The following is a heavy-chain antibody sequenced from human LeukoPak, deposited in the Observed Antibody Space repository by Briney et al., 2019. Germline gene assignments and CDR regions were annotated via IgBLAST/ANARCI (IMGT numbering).Heavy chain of an antibody. CDR1: GDSINRYY. Sequence: SETLSLTCSVSGDSINRYYWNWIRQPPGKGLEWIGYMYYSGSRNYNPSLKSRVTTSIDTSRNQFSLKLSSVTAADTAVYYCATGSSGDADAFDIWGQGTMVTVSS. D-gene: IGHD6-19*01. V-gene: IGHV4-59*01. CDR3: ATGSSGDADAFDI. CDR2: MYYSGSR. J-gene: IGHJ3*02.